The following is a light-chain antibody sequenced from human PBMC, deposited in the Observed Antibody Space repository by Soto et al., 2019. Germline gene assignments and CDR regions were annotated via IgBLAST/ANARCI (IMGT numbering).Light chain of an antibody. V-gene: IGLV2-8*01. Sequence: QSVLTQPPSASGSPGQSVTISCTGTSSDVGGYKYVSWYQQKSGKAPKLIIYEVNERPSGVPDRFSGSKSDNTASLTVSGLQAEDEADYYCSAHAGLNNVLFGGGTKLTVL. CDR2: EVN. J-gene: IGLJ2*01. CDR1: SSDVGGYKY. CDR3: SAHAGLNNVL.